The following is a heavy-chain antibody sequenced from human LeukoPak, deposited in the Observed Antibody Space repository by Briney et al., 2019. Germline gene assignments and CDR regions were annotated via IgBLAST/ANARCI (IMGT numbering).Heavy chain of an antibody. D-gene: IGHD3-22*01. CDR1: GFTFSSYG. CDR2: IRYDGSNK. V-gene: IGHV3-30*02. J-gene: IGHJ4*02. Sequence: GGSLRLSCAASGFTFSSYGMHWVRQAPGKGLEWVAFIRYDGSNKYYADSVKGRFTISRDNSKNTLYLQMNSLRAEDTAVYYCAKDQSSGYPSSYFDYWGQGNPGHRLL. CDR3: AKDQSSGYPSSYFDY.